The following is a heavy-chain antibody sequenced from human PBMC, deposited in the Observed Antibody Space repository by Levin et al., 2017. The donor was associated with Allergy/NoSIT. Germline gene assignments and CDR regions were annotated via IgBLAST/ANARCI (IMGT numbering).Heavy chain of an antibody. V-gene: IGHV3-49*03. Sequence: RAGGSLRLSCTASGFTFGDYPATWLRQAPGKGLEWVGFINSKAYGGTTDYAASVRGRFTISRDDSKNIAYPQMNSLKTEDTAVYYCSRGGGYWGYWGQGTLVTVSS. CDR1: GFTFGDYP. CDR2: INSKAYGGTT. J-gene: IGHJ4*02. CDR3: SRGGGYWGY. D-gene: IGHD1-26*01.